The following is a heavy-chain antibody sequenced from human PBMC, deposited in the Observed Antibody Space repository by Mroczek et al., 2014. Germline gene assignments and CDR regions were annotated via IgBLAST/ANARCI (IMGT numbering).Heavy chain of an antibody. Sequence: VQLVQSGGGLVQPGGSLRLSCAASGFTFSSYAMSWVRQAPGKGLEWVSAISGSGGSTYYADSVKGRFTISRDNSKNTLYLQMNSLRAEDTAVYYCAKDRTLRGNTYYDFWSGYQSPYYYYYGMDVWAKGPRSPSP. D-gene: IGHD3-3*01. J-gene: IGHJ6*02. CDR2: ISGSGGST. V-gene: IGHV3-23*04. CDR1: GFTFSSYA. CDR3: AKDRTLRGNTYYDFWSGYQSPYYYYYGMDV.